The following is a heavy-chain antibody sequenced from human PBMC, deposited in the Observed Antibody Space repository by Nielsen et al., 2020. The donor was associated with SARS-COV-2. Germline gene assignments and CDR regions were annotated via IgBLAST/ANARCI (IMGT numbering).Heavy chain of an antibody. J-gene: IGHJ4*02. CDR1: GFMVSNSY. CDR2: ISSSGSYT. Sequence: GGSLRRSCAASGFMVSNSYMSWIPQTPGKGLEWISYISSSGSYTNYADSVKGRFTISRDNGKNSVYLQMNSLRAEDTAVYYCAREGRKLPLDYWGQGTLVTVSS. CDR3: AREGRKLPLDY. D-gene: IGHD5-24*01. V-gene: IGHV3-11*05.